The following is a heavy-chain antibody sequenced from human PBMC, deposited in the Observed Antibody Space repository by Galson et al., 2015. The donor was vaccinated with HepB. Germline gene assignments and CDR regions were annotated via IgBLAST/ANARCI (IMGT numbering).Heavy chain of an antibody. D-gene: IGHD6-13*01. CDR1: GLTFSNYW. V-gene: IGHV3-7*05. CDR3: AIGGSDSSWYWVF. CDR2: MNQDGSKK. Sequence: SLRLSCAASGLTFSNYWLTWVRQAPGKGLEWVANMNQDGSKKYYVDSVKGRFTISRDNAKNSLYLQFNSLRAEDTAIYYCAIGGSDSSWYWVFWGQGTLVTVAS. J-gene: IGHJ4*02.